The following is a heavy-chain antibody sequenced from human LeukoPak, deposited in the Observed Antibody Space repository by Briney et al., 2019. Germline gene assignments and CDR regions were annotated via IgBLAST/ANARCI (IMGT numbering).Heavy chain of an antibody. Sequence: GGSLRLSCAASGFTFDDYAMHWVRQAPGKGLEWVSGISWNSGSIGYADSVKGRFTISRDNAKNTLYLQMNSLRAEDTAVYYCARDKLTTVTPYFDYWGQGTLVTVSS. D-gene: IGHD4-17*01. V-gene: IGHV3-9*01. J-gene: IGHJ4*02. CDR2: ISWNSGSI. CDR1: GFTFDDYA. CDR3: ARDKLTTVTPYFDY.